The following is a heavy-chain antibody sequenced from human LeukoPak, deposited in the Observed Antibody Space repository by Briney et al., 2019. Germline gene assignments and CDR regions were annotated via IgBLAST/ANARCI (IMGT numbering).Heavy chain of an antibody. CDR1: GYTFTTYY. Sequence: ASVKVSCKASGYTFTTYYMHWVRQAPGQGLEWMGIVDPSGGNALYAQKFQGRVTMTGDMSTSTVYVELNSLRAEDTAVYYCAGAPYCSGGTCLPTDYWGQGTLVTVSS. CDR2: VDPSGGNA. V-gene: IGHV1-46*01. J-gene: IGHJ4*02. CDR3: AGAPYCSGGTCLPTDY. D-gene: IGHD2-15*01.